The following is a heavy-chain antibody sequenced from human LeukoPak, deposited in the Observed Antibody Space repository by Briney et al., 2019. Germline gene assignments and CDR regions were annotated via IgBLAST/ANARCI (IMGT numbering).Heavy chain of an antibody. J-gene: IGHJ5*02. D-gene: IGHD3-16*01. CDR3: AKDISIYTP. V-gene: IGHV3-23*01. Sequence: PGGSLRLSRAASGFFFSTYAMSWVRQPPGKGLEWVSGISGSDGTAYYADSVKGRFTISRDNAKNTLYLQMNSLRAEDSAVYYCAKDISIYTPWGQGTLVTVSS. CDR1: GFFFSTYA. CDR2: ISGSDGTA.